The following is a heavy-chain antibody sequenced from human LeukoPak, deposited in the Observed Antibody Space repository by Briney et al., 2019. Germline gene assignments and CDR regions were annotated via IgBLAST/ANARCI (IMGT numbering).Heavy chain of an antibody. CDR3: SRPPAYDSRNYYFAY. CDR2: ITSDGSGT. J-gene: IGHJ4*02. CDR1: GCTFSTYW. D-gene: IGHD3-22*01. Sequence: PGGSLRLSCAAAGCTFSTYWRHWVRQAAGKGLVWVSHITSDGSGTSYADSVKGRFTISRDNAKNTLYLQMNSLRVEATAVYYCSRPPAYDSRNYYFAYWGQGILVTVSP. V-gene: IGHV3-74*01.